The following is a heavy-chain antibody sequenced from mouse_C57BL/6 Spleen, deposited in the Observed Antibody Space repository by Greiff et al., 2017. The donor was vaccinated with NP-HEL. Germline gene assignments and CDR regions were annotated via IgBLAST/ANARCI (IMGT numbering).Heavy chain of an antibody. J-gene: IGHJ4*01. CDR1: GYTFTSYW. CDR3: AREGISNSNYGYYYDMDY. Sequence: QVQLQQPGAELVKPGASVKLSCKASGYTFTSYWMHWVKQRPGQGLEWIGMIHPNSGSTNYNEKFKSKATLTVDKSSSTAYMQLSSLTSEDSAVYYCAREGISNSNYGYYYDMDYWGQGTSVTVSS. D-gene: IGHD2-5*01. CDR2: IHPNSGST. V-gene: IGHV1-64*01.